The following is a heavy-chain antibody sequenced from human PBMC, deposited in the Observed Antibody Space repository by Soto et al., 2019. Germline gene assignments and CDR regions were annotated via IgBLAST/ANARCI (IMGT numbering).Heavy chain of an antibody. D-gene: IGHD2-21*01. Sequence: QITLKESGPTLVKPTQTLTLTCMFSGFSLTTSGAAVAWIRQSPGKALEWLALIYWDDDKRYNPSLKSRLTITKDTSKNQVVLTMTNIDPVDTGTYYCAHRPVVVGAYYFDYWGPGTLVTVSS. CDR3: AHRPVVVGAYYFDY. CDR1: GFSLTTSGAA. J-gene: IGHJ4*02. CDR2: IYWDDDK. V-gene: IGHV2-5*02.